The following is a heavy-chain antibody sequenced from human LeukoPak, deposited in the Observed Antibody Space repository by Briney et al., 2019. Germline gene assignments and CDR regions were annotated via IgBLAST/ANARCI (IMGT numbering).Heavy chain of an antibody. D-gene: IGHD1-26*01. J-gene: IGHJ4*02. CDR1: GGSISGTNW. V-gene: IGHV4-4*02. CDR2: ISLAGQT. CDR3: SRESGPFCPFGY. Sequence: PSGTLSLTCGVSGGSISGTNWWSWVRQPPGQGLEWIGEISLAGQTNYNPSFNGQVTMSLDKSSNQLSLHLTSVTAADTATYFCSRESGPFCPFGYWGQGTLVIVSS.